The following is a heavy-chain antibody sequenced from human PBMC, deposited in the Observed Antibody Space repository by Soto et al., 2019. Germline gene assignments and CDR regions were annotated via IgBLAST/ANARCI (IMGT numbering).Heavy chain of an antibody. Sequence: SVKVACKASGGTFSSYAISWVRQAPGQGLEWMGGIIPIFGTANYAQKFQGRVTITADESTSTAYMELSSLRSEDTAVYYCARDVAYDILTGYLVEDYYYGMDVWGQGTTVTVSS. D-gene: IGHD3-9*01. CDR2: IIPIFGTA. CDR3: ARDVAYDILTGYLVEDYYYGMDV. J-gene: IGHJ6*02. V-gene: IGHV1-69*01. CDR1: GGTFSSYA.